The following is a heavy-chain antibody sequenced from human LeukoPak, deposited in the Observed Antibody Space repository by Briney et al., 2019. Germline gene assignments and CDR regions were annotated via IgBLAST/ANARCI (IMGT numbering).Heavy chain of an antibody. J-gene: IGHJ3*02. CDR1: GGSISSYY. CDR3: ARDLSLRGAFDI. V-gene: IGHV4-59*01. Sequence: SETLSLTCTVSGGSISSYYWSWIRQPPGKGLEWIGYMYYSGSTNYNPSLKSRLTISLDTSKNQFSLKLSSVTAADTAVYYCARDLSLRGAFDIWGQGTMVTVSS. D-gene: IGHD1-26*01. CDR2: MYYSGST.